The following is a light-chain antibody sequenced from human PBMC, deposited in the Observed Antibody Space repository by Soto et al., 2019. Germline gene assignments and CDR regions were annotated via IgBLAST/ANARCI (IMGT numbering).Light chain of an antibody. J-gene: IGKJ5*01. Sequence: DIQMTQSPSSLSTSVGDRVIITCQASQDISKYLNWYQQKPGKAPNLLIYDSSNLETGVPSKFSGSGAGSDCTWTISSPQPEDIATYYCQQYGNRPITFGQGTRLEIK. CDR1: QDISKY. CDR2: DSS. CDR3: QQYGNRPIT. V-gene: IGKV1-33*01.